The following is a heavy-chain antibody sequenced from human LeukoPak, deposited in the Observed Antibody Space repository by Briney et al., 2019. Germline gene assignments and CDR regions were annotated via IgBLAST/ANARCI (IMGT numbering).Heavy chain of an antibody. CDR1: GFTFTSYT. Sequence: GGSLRLSCAASGFTFTSYTLNWVRQAPGKGLEWVSYITSSSSTIYYADSVKGRFTMSRDNAENSLYLQMNSLRAEDTAVYYCARNFDSWGQGTLVTVSS. CDR3: ARNFDS. D-gene: IGHD2/OR15-2a*01. CDR2: ITSSSSTI. V-gene: IGHV3-48*01. J-gene: IGHJ4*02.